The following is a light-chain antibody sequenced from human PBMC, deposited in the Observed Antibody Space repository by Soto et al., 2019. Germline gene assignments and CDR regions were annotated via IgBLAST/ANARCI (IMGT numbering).Light chain of an antibody. V-gene: IGLV2-14*01. CDR3: SSYTTSTTFGV. CDR2: EVR. Sequence: QSALTQPASVSGSPGQSITISCTGTSSDVGGSDYVSWYQQHPGKAPKLMIYEVRNRPSGVSNRFSGSKSGNTASLTISGVQAEDEADYYCSSYTTSTTFGVFGTGTKLTVL. CDR1: SSDVGGSDY. J-gene: IGLJ1*01.